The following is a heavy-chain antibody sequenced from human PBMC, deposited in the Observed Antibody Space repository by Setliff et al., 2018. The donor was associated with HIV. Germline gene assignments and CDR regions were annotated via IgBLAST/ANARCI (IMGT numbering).Heavy chain of an antibody. J-gene: IGHJ3*02. CDR3: ARGGSYSHGAFDI. D-gene: IGHD1-26*01. CDR2: MDGDGKYI. V-gene: IGHV3-74*01. CDR1: GFTFSNFW. Sequence: PGGSLRLSCAASGFTFSNFWMQRVRQAPGEGLVCVSRMDGDGKYIFYADSVKGRFTISRDNAKNTLYLQMNSLREEDTAVYYCARGGSYSHGAFDIWGQGTMVTVSS.